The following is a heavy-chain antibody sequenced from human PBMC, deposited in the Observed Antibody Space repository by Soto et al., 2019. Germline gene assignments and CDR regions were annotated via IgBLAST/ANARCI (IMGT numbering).Heavy chain of an antibody. V-gene: IGHV4-59*12. CDR1: GGSISSYY. CDR3: ARGYYDYIWGSYRYFTPLAYYFDY. Sequence: SETLSLTCTVSGGSISSYYWSWIRQPPGKGLEWIGEINYSGSTNYNPSLKSRVTISVDTSKNQFSLKLSSVTAADTAVYYCARGYYDYIWGSYRYFTPLAYYFDYWGQGTLVTVSS. J-gene: IGHJ4*02. D-gene: IGHD3-16*02. CDR2: INYSGST.